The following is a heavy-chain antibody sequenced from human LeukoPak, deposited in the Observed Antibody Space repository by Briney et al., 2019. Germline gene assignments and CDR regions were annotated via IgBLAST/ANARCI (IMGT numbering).Heavy chain of an antibody. V-gene: IGHV4-34*01. D-gene: IGHD6-13*01. CDR2: INHSGST. Sequence: PETLSLTCAVYGGSFSGYYWSWIRQPPGKGLEWIGEINHSGSTNYNPSLKSRVTISVDTSKNQFSLKLSSVTAADTAVYYCARAGSSWSDNWFDPWGQGTLVTVSS. CDR1: GGSFSGYY. CDR3: ARAGSSWSDNWFDP. J-gene: IGHJ5*02.